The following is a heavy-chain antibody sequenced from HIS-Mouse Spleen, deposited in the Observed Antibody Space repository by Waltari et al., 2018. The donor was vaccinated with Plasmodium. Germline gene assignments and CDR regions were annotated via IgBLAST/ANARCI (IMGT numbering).Heavy chain of an antibody. V-gene: IGHV3-53*02. CDR2: IYSGGST. J-gene: IGHJ4*02. D-gene: IGHD7-27*01. CDR1: GFTVSSNY. CDR3: ARAAIAWGSPYYFDY. Sequence: EVQLVETGGGLIQPGGSLRLSCAASGFTVSSNYMSWVRQAPGKGLEGVSVIYSGGSTYYADSVKGRFTSSRDNSKNTLYLQMNSLRAEDTAVYYCARAAIAWGSPYYFDYWGQGTLVTVSS.